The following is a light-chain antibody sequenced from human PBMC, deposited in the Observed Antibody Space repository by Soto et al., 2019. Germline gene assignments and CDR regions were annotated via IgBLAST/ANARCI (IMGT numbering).Light chain of an antibody. J-gene: IGLJ1*01. Sequence: QSVLTQSSSASASLGSSVKLTCTLSSGHSSYIIAWHQQQPGKAPRYLMKLEGSGSYNKGSGVPDRFSGSSSGAARYLTISNLQFEDEADYYCETWDSNTRVFGTGTKVTVL. CDR1: SGHSSYI. CDR3: ETWDSNTRV. V-gene: IGLV4-60*02. CDR2: LEGSGSY.